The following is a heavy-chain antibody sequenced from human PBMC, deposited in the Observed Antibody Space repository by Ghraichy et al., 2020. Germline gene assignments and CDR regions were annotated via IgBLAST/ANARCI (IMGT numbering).Heavy chain of an antibody. CDR3: ATLGGGLATATAWATVYYFDF. D-gene: IGHD6-13*01. J-gene: IGHJ4*02. CDR1: GGSFSGFY. Sequence: ESLNISCAVYGGSFSGFYWSWIRQSPGKGLEWVGQINHSGDTDYNPSLKSRVTISVDRSQNQFSLKLNSVTAADTAVYYCATLGGGLATATAWATVYYFDFWAREPWSPSPQ. V-gene: IGHV4-34*01. CDR2: INHSGDT.